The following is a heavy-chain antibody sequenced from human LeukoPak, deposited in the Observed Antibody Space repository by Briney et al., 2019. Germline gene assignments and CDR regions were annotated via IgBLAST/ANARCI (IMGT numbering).Heavy chain of an antibody. CDR1: GFTFSSYA. Sequence: GGSLRLSCAASGFTFSSYAMSWVRQAPGKGLEWVSAISGSGGSTYYADSVKGRSTISRDNSKNALYLQMNSLRAEDTAVYYCAKGVGMNYYYMDVWGKGTTVTVSS. CDR3: AKGVGMNYYYMDV. J-gene: IGHJ6*03. D-gene: IGHD1-26*01. CDR2: ISGSGGST. V-gene: IGHV3-23*01.